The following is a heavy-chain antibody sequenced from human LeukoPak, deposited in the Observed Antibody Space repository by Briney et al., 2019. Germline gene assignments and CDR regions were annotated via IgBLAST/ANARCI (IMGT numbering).Heavy chain of an antibody. CDR1: GYTFTGHY. CDR2: INPSSGGT. J-gene: IGHJ4*02. D-gene: IGHD6-19*01. Sequence: ASVTVSCKASGYTFTGHYIHWVRQAPGQGLEWMGWINPSSGGTDYEQKFQGRVTLTRDTSTSTAYMELSRLRSDDTALYYCARVVSSGWYFGYWGQGTLVTVSS. V-gene: IGHV1-2*02. CDR3: ARVVSSGWYFGY.